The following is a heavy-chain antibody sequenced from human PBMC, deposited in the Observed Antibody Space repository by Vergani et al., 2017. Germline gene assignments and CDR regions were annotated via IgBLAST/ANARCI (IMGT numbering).Heavy chain of an antibody. CDR1: EYSFGNYW. J-gene: IGHJ4*02. Sequence: EVELVQSGPEMRKPGESLKISCKGSEYSFGNYWIGWVRQMPGKGREWMGIIYPADSDTRYSPSFQGQVTISADKSISTAFLQLDSLKASDTALYYCARHTTYTDSWGQGTLVTVSS. CDR2: IYPADSDT. V-gene: IGHV5-51*01. D-gene: IGHD1-1*01. CDR3: ARHTTYTDS.